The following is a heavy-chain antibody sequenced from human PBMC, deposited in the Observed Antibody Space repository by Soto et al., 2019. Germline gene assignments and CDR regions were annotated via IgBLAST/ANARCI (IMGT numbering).Heavy chain of an antibody. CDR2: ISSSGSTI. CDR1: GFTFSDYY. J-gene: IGHJ4*02. CDR3: ARGSPSLGYCSSTSCSANFDY. V-gene: IGHV3-11*01. Sequence: QVQLVESGGGLVKPGGSLRLSCAASGFTFSDYYMSWIRQAPGKGLEWVSYISSSGSTIYYADSVKGRFTISRDNAKNSLYLQMNSLRDEDTAVYYCARGSPSLGYCSSTSCSANFDYWGQGTLVTVSS. D-gene: IGHD2-2*03.